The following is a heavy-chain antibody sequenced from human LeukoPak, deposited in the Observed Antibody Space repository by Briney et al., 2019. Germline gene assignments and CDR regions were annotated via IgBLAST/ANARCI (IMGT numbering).Heavy chain of an antibody. J-gene: IGHJ4*02. CDR1: GFTFSSYD. CDR3: AKDRRRFWSGYLDY. Sequence: GGSLRLSCAASGFTFSSYDMHWVRQAPGRGLEWVSAIGTAGDPYYPGSVKGRFTISRENAKNSLYLQMNSLRAGDTAVYYCAKDRRRFWSGYLDYWGQGALVTVSS. D-gene: IGHD3-3*01. V-gene: IGHV3-13*05. CDR2: IGTAGDP.